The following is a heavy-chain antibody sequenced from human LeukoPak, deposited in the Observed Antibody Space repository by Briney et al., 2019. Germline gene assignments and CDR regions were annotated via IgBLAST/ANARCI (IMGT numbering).Heavy chain of an antibody. CDR2: FDPEDGET. J-gene: IGHJ4*02. Sequence: GASVKVSCKVSGYTLTELSMHWVRQAPGKGLEWTGGFDPEDGETIYAQKFQGRVTMTEDTSTDTAYMELSSLRSEDTAVYYCATDLRGQWLTPFWYWGQGTLVTVSS. V-gene: IGHV1-24*01. D-gene: IGHD6-19*01. CDR1: GYTLTELS. CDR3: ATDLRGQWLTPFWY.